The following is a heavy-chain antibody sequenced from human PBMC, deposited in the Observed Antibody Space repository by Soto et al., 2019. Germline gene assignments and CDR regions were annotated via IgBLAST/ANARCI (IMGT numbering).Heavy chain of an antibody. CDR3: VSGVSAHFDY. CDR2: LNENGANT. D-gene: IGHD7-27*01. V-gene: IGHV3-23*01. J-gene: IGHJ4*02. CDR1: GFTFSSRP. Sequence: GGSLRLSCAASGFTFSSRPMTWVRQAPGKGLEWVSTLNENGANTHYADSVKGRFTISRDNSRNTLDLQMNSLRAEDTALYYCVSGVSAHFDYWGQGPLVTVSS.